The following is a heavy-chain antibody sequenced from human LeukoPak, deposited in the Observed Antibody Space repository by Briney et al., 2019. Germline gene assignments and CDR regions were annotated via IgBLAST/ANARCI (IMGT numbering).Heavy chain of an antibody. D-gene: IGHD6-13*01. CDR2: IYSGGNT. CDR3: ARGYSGSWFNFDY. V-gene: IGHV3-53*01. Sequence: PGGSLRLSCAASGFTFSSYEMNWVRQAPGKGLEWVSVIYSGGNTDYADSVKGRFTLSRDNSKNTLNLQMNSLRAEDTAVYYCARGYSGSWFNFDYWGQGTLVTVSS. J-gene: IGHJ4*02. CDR1: GFTFSSYE.